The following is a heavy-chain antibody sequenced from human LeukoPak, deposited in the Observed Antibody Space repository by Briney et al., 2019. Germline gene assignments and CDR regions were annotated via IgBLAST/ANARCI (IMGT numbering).Heavy chain of an antibody. CDR2: ISDYNGNT. D-gene: IGHD3-22*01. J-gene: IGHJ4*02. Sequence: ASVKVSCKASGYTFTTYGISWVRQAPRQGLEWMGWISDYNGNTNYAQKLQGRVTMTTDTSTSTAYMELRSLRSDDTAVYYCARGGYYDSSASYYFDYWGQGTLVTVSS. CDR3: ARGGYYDSSASYYFDY. V-gene: IGHV1-18*04. CDR1: GYTFTTYG.